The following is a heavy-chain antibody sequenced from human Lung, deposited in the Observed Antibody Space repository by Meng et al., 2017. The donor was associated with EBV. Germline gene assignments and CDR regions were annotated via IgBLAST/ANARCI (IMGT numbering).Heavy chain of an antibody. D-gene: IGHD2-2*02. J-gene: IGHJ2*01. CDR1: GYTFTSYA. CDR3: ARDSRHCTSASCYSWYFDL. Sequence: QVQLVQSGSELXXXXXSXKVXXXASGYTFTSYAMNWVRQAPGQGLEWMGRINPNSGATEYAQNFQGRVTMTRDTSISTAYMELSRLRSDDTAVYYCARDSRHCTSASCYSWYFDLWGRGTLVTVS. V-gene: IGHV1-2*06. CDR2: INPNSGAT.